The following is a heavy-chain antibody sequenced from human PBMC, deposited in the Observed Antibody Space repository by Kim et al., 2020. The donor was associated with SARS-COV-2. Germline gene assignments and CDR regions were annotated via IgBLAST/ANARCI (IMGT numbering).Heavy chain of an antibody. CDR2: INSNSGNT. Sequence: ASVKVSCKASGYTFSGYYIHWVRQAPGQGLEWVGRINSNSGNTNYAQNFQGRVTMTRDTSISTTYMELSRLTSDDTGVFYCARVGYISGRGAFDIWGQGT. CDR3: ARVGYISGRGAFDI. D-gene: IGHD6-19*01. V-gene: IGHV1-2*05. CDR1: GYTFSGYY. J-gene: IGHJ3*02.